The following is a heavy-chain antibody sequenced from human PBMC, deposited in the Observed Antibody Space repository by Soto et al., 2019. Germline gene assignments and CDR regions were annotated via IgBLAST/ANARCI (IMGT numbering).Heavy chain of an antibody. CDR2: IYDSGIT. CDR3: ARGVRYYDY. J-gene: IGHJ4*02. D-gene: IGHD3-9*01. Sequence: PSETLSLTCTVSGGSISNYYWSWIRQPPGKGLEWIAYIYDSGITNYNPSLKSRVTISVDTSKNQFSLMLSSVTAADTAVYHCARGVRYYDYWGQGTLVTVSS. CDR1: GGSISNYY. V-gene: IGHV4-59*08.